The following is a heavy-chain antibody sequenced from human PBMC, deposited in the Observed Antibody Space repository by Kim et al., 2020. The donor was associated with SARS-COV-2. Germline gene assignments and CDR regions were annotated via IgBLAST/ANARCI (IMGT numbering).Heavy chain of an antibody. J-gene: IGHJ4*02. CDR1: GGTFSSYA. V-gene: IGHV1-69*13. D-gene: IGHD1-26*01. CDR2: IIPIFGTA. Sequence: SVKVSCKASGGTFSSYAISWVRQAPGQGLEWMGGIIPIFGTANYAQKFQARVTITADESTSTAYMELSSLRSEDTAVYYCARDLWEHRTTDPGADYWGQGTLVTVSS. CDR3: ARDLWEHRTTDPGADY.